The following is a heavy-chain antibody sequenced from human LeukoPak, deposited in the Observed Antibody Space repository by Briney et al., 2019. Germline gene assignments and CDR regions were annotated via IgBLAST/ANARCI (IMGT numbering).Heavy chain of an antibody. V-gene: IGHV3-74*01. J-gene: IGHJ4*02. Sequence: GGSLRLSCAASGFTFSSYWMHWVRQAPGKGLVWVSRINSDGSSTYYADSVKGRFTISRDNSKNTLYLQMNSLRAEDTAVYYCAKGLLVGATDYWGQGTLVTVSS. CDR2: INSDGSST. CDR3: AKGLLVGATDY. D-gene: IGHD1-26*01. CDR1: GFTFSSYW.